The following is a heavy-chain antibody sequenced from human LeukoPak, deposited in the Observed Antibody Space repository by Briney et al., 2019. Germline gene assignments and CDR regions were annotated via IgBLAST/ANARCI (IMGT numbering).Heavy chain of an antibody. J-gene: IGHJ4*02. CDR1: GFTFNNAW. Sequence: PGGSLRLSCAASGFTFNNAWMNWVRQAPGKGLEWVGRVETRTDGETTDHSAPVKGRFIISRDDSKNTLYLQMDSLMTEDTAVYYCTSRVATTNDYWGQGTLVTVSS. CDR2: VETRTDGETT. D-gene: IGHD5-24*01. CDR3: TSRVATTNDY. V-gene: IGHV3-15*04.